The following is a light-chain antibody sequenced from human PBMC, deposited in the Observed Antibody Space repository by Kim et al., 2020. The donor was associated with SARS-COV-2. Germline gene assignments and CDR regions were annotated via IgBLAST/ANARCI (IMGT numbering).Light chain of an antibody. J-gene: IGLJ3*02. CDR3: GSWDADLTTRV. V-gene: IGLV1-51*01. CDR2: DDN. Sequence: QSVLTQPASVSAAPGQKVTISCSGSSSNIGNNYVSWYQQVPGTAPKLVIYDDNERPTGIPDRFSGSKSGTSATLAITGLQTGDEADYYCGSWDADLTTRVFGGGTQLTVL. CDR1: SSNIGNNY.